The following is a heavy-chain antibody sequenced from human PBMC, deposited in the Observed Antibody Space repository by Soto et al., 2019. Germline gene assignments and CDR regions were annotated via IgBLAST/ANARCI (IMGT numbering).Heavy chain of an antibody. CDR1: GGSVGSGVYS. V-gene: IGHV4-61*08. J-gene: IGHJ6*02. CDR2: ISYSGRT. Sequence: SETLSLTCTVSGGSVGSGVYSWTWIRQQPRKGQEWIGYISYSGRTNYNPSLKSRVTISVDTSNNQFSLKLCSVTAADTAVYYCARSGNYDFWSGYYFKDFQYGMDVWGQGTTVTVSS. CDR3: ARSGNYDFWSGYYFKDFQYGMDV. D-gene: IGHD3-3*01.